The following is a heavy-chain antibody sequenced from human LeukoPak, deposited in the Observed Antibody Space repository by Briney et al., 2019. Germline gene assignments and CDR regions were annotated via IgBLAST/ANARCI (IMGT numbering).Heavy chain of an antibody. Sequence: SETLSLTCTVSGGSISSGSYYWSWIRQPAGKGLEWIGRIYTSGSTNYNPSLKSRVTISVDTSNNQFSLKLSSVTAADTAVYYCARHPCTSSCRGGFGYWGQGTLVTVSS. V-gene: IGHV4-61*02. J-gene: IGHJ4*02. CDR1: GGSISSGSYY. CDR2: IYTSGST. D-gene: IGHD2-2*01. CDR3: ARHPCTSSCRGGFGY.